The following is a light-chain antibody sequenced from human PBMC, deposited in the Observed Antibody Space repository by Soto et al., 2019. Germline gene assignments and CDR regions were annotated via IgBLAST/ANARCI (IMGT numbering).Light chain of an antibody. CDR2: GAS. V-gene: IGKV3-15*01. Sequence: EVVLTHSLDTLSVTPQEVAILSCRASQSVSSNLAWYQQKPGQAPRLLIYGASTRATGIPARFSGSGSGTEFTLTISSLQSEDFAVYYCQQYNNWRWTFGQGTKVDNK. J-gene: IGKJ1*01. CDR1: QSVSSN. CDR3: QQYNNWRWT.